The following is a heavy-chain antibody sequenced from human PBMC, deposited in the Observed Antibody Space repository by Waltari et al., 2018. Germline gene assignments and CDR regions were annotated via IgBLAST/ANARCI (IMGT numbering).Heavy chain of an antibody. CDR3: ARGRQVVVTAMPNFDY. D-gene: IGHD2-21*02. V-gene: IGHV1-3*01. Sequence: QVQLVQSGAEVKKPGASVKVSCKASGYTFTSYAMHWVRQAPGQRLEWMGWINAGNCNTKYSQKCQGRVTITRDTAASTAYMELSSLRSEDTAVYYCARGRQVVVTAMPNFDYWGQGTLVTVSS. CDR1: GYTFTSYA. CDR2: INAGNCNT. J-gene: IGHJ4*02.